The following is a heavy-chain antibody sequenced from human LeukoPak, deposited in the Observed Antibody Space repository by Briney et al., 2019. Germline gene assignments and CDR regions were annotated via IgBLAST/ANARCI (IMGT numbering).Heavy chain of an antibody. CDR2: INHSGST. J-gene: IGHJ5*02. Sequence: SETLSLTCAVYGGSFSGYYWSWIRQPPGKGLEWIGEINHSGSTNYNPPLKSRDTISVDTSKNQFSLKLSSVTAADTAVYYCARGSPYGRNWFDPWGQGTLVTVSS. CDR3: ARGSPYGRNWFDP. D-gene: IGHD3-10*01. V-gene: IGHV4-34*01. CDR1: GGSFSGYY.